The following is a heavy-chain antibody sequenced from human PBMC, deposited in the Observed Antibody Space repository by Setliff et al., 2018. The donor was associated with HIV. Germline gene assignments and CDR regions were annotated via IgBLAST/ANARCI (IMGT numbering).Heavy chain of an antibody. D-gene: IGHD6-6*01. J-gene: IGHJ6*02. Sequence: PGESLKISCTASGFTVSSTYMNWVRQAPGKGLEWVSVIYTGGTTYYADSVKGRFTISRDNSKNTLYLQMNSLRAEDTAVYYCARDGMSSHYYYGMDVWGQGTTVTVS. CDR2: IYTGGTT. CDR1: GFTVSSTY. V-gene: IGHV3-53*01. CDR3: ARDGMSSHYYYGMDV.